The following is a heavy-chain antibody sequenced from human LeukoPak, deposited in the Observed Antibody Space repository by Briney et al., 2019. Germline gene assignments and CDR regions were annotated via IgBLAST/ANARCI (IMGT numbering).Heavy chain of an antibody. CDR1: GFTFRSYG. CDR2: ISSDGSNK. CDR3: VKEGSGWYERPDYYYMDV. V-gene: IGHV3-30*18. J-gene: IGHJ6*03. D-gene: IGHD6-19*01. Sequence: GGSLRLPCAAFGFTFRSYGMHWVRQAPGKGLEWVAVISSDGSNKYYADSVKGRFTMSRDNSKNTLYLQMNSLRGEDTAVYYCVKEGSGWYERPDYYYMDVWGKGTTVTVSS.